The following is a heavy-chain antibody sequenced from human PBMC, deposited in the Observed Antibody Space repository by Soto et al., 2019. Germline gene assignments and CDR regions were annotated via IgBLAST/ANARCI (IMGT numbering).Heavy chain of an antibody. J-gene: IGHJ4*02. Sequence: GGSLRLSCAASGFTFSNSWMTWVRQAPGKGLEWVANTNQDGSEKYYEDSVKGRFTISRDNAKNSLSLQMNSLRAEDTAVYFCARDNRGTFDYWGQGALVTVSS. CDR2: TNQDGSEK. CDR1: GFTFSNSW. V-gene: IGHV3-7*03. D-gene: IGHD7-27*01. CDR3: ARDNRGTFDY.